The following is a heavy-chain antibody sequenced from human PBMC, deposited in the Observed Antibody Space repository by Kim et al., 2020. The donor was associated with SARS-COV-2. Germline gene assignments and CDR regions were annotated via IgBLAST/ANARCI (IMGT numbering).Heavy chain of an antibody. CDR3: ARFYYDFWSGYNYYGMDV. CDR2: INHSGST. V-gene: IGHV4-34*01. J-gene: IGHJ6*02. CDR1: GGSFSGYY. Sequence: SETLSLTCAVYGGSFSGYYWSWIRQPPGKGLEWIGEINHSGSTNYNPSLKSRVTISVDTSKNQFSLKLSSVTAADTAVYYCARFYYDFWSGYNYYGMDVWGQGTTVTVSS. D-gene: IGHD3-3*01.